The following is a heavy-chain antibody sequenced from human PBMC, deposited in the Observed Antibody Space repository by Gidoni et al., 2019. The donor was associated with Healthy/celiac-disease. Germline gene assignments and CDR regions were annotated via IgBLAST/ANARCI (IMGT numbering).Heavy chain of an antibody. D-gene: IGHD3-3*01. V-gene: IGHV3-23*01. CDR3: AKMMNADFWSGYASNFDY. CDR2: ISGSGGST. Sequence: EVQLLESGGGLVQPGGSLRLSCAASGFTFSSYAMSWVRQAPGKGLEWVSAISGSGGSTYYADSVKGRFTISRDNSKNTLYLQMNSLRAEDTAVYYCAKMMNADFWSGYASNFDYWGQGTLVTVSS. J-gene: IGHJ4*02. CDR1: GFTFSSYA.